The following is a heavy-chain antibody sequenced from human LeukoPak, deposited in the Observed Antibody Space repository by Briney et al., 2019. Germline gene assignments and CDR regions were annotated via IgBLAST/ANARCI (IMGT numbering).Heavy chain of an antibody. Sequence: ASVKVSCKASGGTFSSCAISWVRQAPGQGLEWMGGIIPIFGTANYAQKFQGRVTITADESTSTAYMELGSPRSEDTAVYYCARDLTMVRGVFDYWGQGTLVTVSS. V-gene: IGHV1-69*13. J-gene: IGHJ4*02. CDR2: IIPIFGTA. CDR3: ARDLTMVRGVFDY. D-gene: IGHD3-10*01. CDR1: GGTFSSCA.